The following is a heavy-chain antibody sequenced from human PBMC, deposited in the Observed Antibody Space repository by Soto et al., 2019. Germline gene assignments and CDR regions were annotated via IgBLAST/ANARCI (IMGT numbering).Heavy chain of an antibody. CDR3: ARDRDFWSGYYPEWFDP. J-gene: IGHJ5*02. V-gene: IGHV3-74*01. Sequence: GSLRLSCAASGFTFRRSWMHWVRQAPGKGLVWVSRINSEGSSANYADSVKGRFTTSRDNAKNTLYLQMNSLRAEDTAVYYCARDRDFWSGYYPEWFDPWGQGTLVTVSS. D-gene: IGHD3-3*01. CDR2: INSEGSSA. CDR1: GFTFRRSW.